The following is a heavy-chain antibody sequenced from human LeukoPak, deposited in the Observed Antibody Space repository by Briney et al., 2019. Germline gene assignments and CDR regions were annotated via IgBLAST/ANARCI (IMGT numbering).Heavy chain of an antibody. J-gene: IGHJ4*02. D-gene: IGHD6-6*01. Sequence: PGGSLRLSCSASGFTFSSYAMHWVRQAPGKGLEYVSTISSNGGRTYYADSVKGRFTISRDNSKNTLYLQMSSLRAEDTAVYYCVKGDPIAARPSDYWGQGTLVTVST. CDR3: VKGDPIAARPSDY. CDR1: GFTFSSYA. V-gene: IGHV3-64D*09. CDR2: ISSNGGRT.